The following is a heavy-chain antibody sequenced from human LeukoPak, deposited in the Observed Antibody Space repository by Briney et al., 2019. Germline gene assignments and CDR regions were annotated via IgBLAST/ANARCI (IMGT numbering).Heavy chain of an antibody. CDR1: GYTLTELS. Sequence: SVNVSCKVSGYTLTELSMHWVRQAPGKGLEWMGGIYPEDDETIYAQPFQGRVTMTVDTSTDTAYMELSSLRSEDTAVYYCSTALFYRDILTGYYSHNWFDFWGQGTLVTVSS. V-gene: IGHV1-24*01. D-gene: IGHD3-9*01. J-gene: IGHJ5*01. CDR3: STALFYRDILTGYYSHNWFDF. CDR2: IYPEDDET.